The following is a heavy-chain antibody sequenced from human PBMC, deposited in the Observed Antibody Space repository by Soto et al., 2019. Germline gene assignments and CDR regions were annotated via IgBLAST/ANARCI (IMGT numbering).Heavy chain of an antibody. J-gene: IGHJ3*02. CDR1: GYTFTGYY. CDR2: INPNNSAT. D-gene: IGHD6-6*01. V-gene: IGHV1-2*02. Sequence: ASVKVSCKASGYTFTGYYMNWVRQAPGQGLEWMGWINPNNSATYSAQKFRGRVTMTRDTPISKAYMELSSLRSDDTAIYYCARDRIAARMDAFDIWGQGKMVTVSS. CDR3: ARDRIAARMDAFDI.